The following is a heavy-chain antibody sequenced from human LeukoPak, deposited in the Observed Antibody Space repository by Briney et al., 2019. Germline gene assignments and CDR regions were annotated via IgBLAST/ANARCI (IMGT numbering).Heavy chain of an antibody. J-gene: IGHJ6*03. D-gene: IGHD3-22*01. CDR3: ATSITMSHYYMDV. Sequence: PGGSLRLSCAASGFTFSSYSMNWVRQAPGKGLEWVSYISSSGSTIYYADSVKGRFTISRDNAKNSLYLQMNSLRAEDTAVYYCATSITMSHYYMDVWGKGTTVTISS. V-gene: IGHV3-48*04. CDR2: ISSSGSTI. CDR1: GFTFSSYS.